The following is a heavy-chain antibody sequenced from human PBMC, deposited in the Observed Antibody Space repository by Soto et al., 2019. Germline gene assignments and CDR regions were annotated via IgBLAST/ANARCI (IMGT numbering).Heavy chain of an antibody. J-gene: IGHJ3*02. V-gene: IGHV4-59*12. Sequence: PSETLSLTCSLSGDSMTHNYWTWIRQPPGKGLEWIGYIYYSGSTDYNPSLKSRVTIVIDTSKNQVSLKLNSLRVEDTAIYYCARTLTRSAFDIWGQGTMVTVSS. D-gene: IGHD3-9*01. CDR1: GDSMTHNY. CDR3: ARTLTRSAFDI. CDR2: IYYSGST.